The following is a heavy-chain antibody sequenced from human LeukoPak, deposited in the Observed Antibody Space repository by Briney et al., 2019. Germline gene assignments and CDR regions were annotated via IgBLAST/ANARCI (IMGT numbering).Heavy chain of an antibody. D-gene: IGHD1-1*01. V-gene: IGHV4-59*12. CDR3: ARDTPNWNYFFDY. CDR1: GGSISSYY. J-gene: IGHJ4*02. CDR2: IYYSGST. Sequence: PSETLSLTCTVSGGSISSYYWSWIRQPPGKGLEWIGYIYYSGSTNYNPSLKSRVTISVDTSKNQFSLKLSSVTAADTAVYYCARDTPNWNYFFDYWGQGTLVTVSS.